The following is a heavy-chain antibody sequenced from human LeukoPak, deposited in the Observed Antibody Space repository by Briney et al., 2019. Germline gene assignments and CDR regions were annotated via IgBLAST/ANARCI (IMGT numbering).Heavy chain of an antibody. J-gene: IGHJ4*02. D-gene: IGHD3-22*01. CDR1: GDSISSYY. Sequence: SETLSLTCTVSGDSISSYYWSWIRQPPGKGLEWIGYIYYSGSTNYNPSLKSRVTISVDTSKNQFSLKLSSVTAADTAVYYCARGNYYDSSGYYGRPFDYWGQGTLVTVSS. V-gene: IGHV4-59*12. CDR3: ARGNYYDSSGYYGRPFDY. CDR2: IYYSGST.